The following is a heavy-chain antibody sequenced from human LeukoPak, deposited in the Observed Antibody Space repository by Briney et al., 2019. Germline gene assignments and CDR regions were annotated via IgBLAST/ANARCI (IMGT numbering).Heavy chain of an antibody. CDR3: ARDSMTTVTTYTFGDY. V-gene: IGHV3-64*01. Sequence: GRSLRLSCAASGFTFSSYAMHWVRQAPGKGLEFVSSISTNGGSTYYANSVKGRFTISRDNSKNMLYLQMGSLRAEDMAVYYCARDSMTTVTTYTFGDYWGQGTLVTVSS. CDR1: GFTFSSYA. D-gene: IGHD4-17*01. J-gene: IGHJ4*02. CDR2: ISTNGGST.